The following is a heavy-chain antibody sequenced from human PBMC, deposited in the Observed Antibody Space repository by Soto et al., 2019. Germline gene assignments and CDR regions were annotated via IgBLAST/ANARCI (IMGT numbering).Heavy chain of an antibody. CDR3: AREDDGGDRDYYGLDV. Sequence: QVQLQQSGPGLVKPSQTLSLTCTVSGGSISGDYYHWTWIRQSPGKGLEWIGYVFHSGSVLYTPSLKCRLIISVDTSKDQFSLGLSSVPAADTAVYFCAREDDGGDRDYYGLDVWGQGTTVTVSS. V-gene: IGHV4-30-4*08. D-gene: IGHD2-21*02. CDR2: VFHSGSV. J-gene: IGHJ6*02. CDR1: GGSISGDYYH.